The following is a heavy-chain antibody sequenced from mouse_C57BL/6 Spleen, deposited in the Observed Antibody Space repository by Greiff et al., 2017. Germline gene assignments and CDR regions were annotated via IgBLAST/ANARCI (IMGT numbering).Heavy chain of an antibody. CDR3: AKGYYDDAMDY. V-gene: IGHV1-22*01. CDR2: INPNNGGT. J-gene: IGHJ4*01. CDR1: GYTFTDYN. Sequence: VQLQQSGPELVKPGASVKMSCKASGYTFTDYNMHWVKQSHGKSLEWLGYINPNNGGTSYNQKFKGKATLTVNKSYSTAYMELRSLTSEDSAVYYCAKGYYDDAMDYWGQGTSVTVSS. D-gene: IGHD2-4*01.